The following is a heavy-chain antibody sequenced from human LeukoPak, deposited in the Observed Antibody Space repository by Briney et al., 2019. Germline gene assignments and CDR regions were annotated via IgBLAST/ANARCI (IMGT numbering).Heavy chain of an antibody. D-gene: IGHD3-22*01. CDR2: IRGDGATT. CDR3: AKDGDTSGYPYYLNY. CDR1: GFTFSNYA. Sequence: GGSLGLSCAASGFTFSNYAMTWVRQAPGEGLEWVSGIRGDGATTYYADSVKGRFTISRDNSKSTLYLQMNSLRAEDTAVYFCAKDGDTSGYPYYLNYWGQGTLVTVSS. V-gene: IGHV3-23*01. J-gene: IGHJ4*02.